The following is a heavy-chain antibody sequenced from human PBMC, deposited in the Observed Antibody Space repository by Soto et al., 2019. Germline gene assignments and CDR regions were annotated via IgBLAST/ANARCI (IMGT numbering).Heavy chain of an antibody. CDR2: INSDGSST. D-gene: IGHD2-21*01. Sequence: GGSLRLSCAASGFTFSSYWMHWVRQAPGKGLVWVSRINSDGSSTSYADSVKGRFTISRDNAKNTLYLQMNSLRVVDVRPATYSGMDVWGPGTRVTVSS. CDR1: GFTFSSYW. J-gene: IGHJ6*02. V-gene: IGHV3-74*01. CDR3: SGMDV.